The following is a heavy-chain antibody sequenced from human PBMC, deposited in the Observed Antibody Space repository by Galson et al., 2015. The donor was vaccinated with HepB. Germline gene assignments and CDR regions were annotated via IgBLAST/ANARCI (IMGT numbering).Heavy chain of an antibody. CDR2: ISSNGGST. Sequence: SLRLSCAASGFTFSSYAMHWVRQAPGKGLEYVSAISSNGGSTYYADSVKGRFTISRDNFKNTLYLQMSSLRAEDTAVYYCVKSDSSGYYYLYYFDYWGQGTLVTVSS. CDR1: GFTFSSYA. CDR3: VKSDSSGYYYLYYFDY. V-gene: IGHV3-64D*06. J-gene: IGHJ4*02. D-gene: IGHD3-22*01.